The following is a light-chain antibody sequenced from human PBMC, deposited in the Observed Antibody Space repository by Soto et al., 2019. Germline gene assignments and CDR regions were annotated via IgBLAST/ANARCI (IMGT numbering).Light chain of an antibody. CDR3: QQYDTSPPT. V-gene: IGKV3-20*01. CDR2: GVS. CDR1: QSLRRSS. J-gene: IGKJ1*01. Sequence: LAPGERATLSCRASQSLRRSSLAWYQQKPGQAPRLLIYGVSTRATGIPDRFSGSGSGTDFTLTISRLEPEDSARYSCQQYDTSPPTFGQGTKVDIK.